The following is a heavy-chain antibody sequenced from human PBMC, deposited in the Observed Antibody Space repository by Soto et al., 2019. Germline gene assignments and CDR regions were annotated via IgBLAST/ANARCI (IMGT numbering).Heavy chain of an antibody. CDR1: GYAFRNYW. J-gene: IGHJ4*02. CDR2: IDPTDSFT. D-gene: IGHD2-21*01. V-gene: IGHV5-10-1*01. CDR3: GRQGGDGYRIGY. Sequence: GESLKISCEGSGYAFRNYWINWVRQVSGKGLEGMGRIDPTDSFTNYSPSFQDHVTFSVDKSTSTAYVQWSSLKASDTAMYYCGRQGGDGYRIGYWGQGTLVTVSS.